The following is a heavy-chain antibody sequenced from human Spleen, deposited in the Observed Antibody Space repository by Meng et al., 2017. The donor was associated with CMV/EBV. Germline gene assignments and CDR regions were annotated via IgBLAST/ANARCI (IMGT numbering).Heavy chain of an antibody. CDR2: ISSSSSYI. CDR1: TFSSYS. D-gene: IGHD3-22*01. V-gene: IGHV3-21*01. Sequence: TFSSYSMNWVRQAPGKGLEWVSSISSSSSYIYYADSVKGRFTISRDNAKNSLYLQMNSLRAEDTAVYYCARSSETYYYDSSGYHIDYWGQGALVTVSS. J-gene: IGHJ4*02. CDR3: ARSSETYYYDSSGYHIDY.